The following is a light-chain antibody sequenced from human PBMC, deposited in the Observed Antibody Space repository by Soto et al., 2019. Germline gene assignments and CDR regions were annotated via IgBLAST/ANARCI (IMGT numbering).Light chain of an antibody. Sequence: EIVMTQSPATVSVSPGERATLSCRASQSVSSNLAWYQQKPGQAPRLLIYAASTRATGVPARFSGSGSGTECTLTISSLQSEEFAVYYCQQYNNCSWTFGQGTNVEIK. V-gene: IGKV3-15*01. CDR1: QSVSSN. J-gene: IGKJ1*01. CDR2: AAS. CDR3: QQYNNCSWT.